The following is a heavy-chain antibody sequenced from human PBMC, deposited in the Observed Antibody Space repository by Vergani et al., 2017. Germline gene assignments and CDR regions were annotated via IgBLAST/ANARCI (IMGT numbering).Heavy chain of an antibody. V-gene: IGHV4-4*07. Sequence: QVQLQESGPGLVKPSETLSLTCIVSGGSISPYYWSWIRQPAGKGLEWSGRIYTSESNNYHPSLKSRVTMSVDTAKNQFSRKLSSVTAADTAVYYCAREYSSSVGFLAYWGQGTLVTVSS. J-gene: IGHJ4*02. D-gene: IGHD6-6*01. CDR1: GGSISPYY. CDR2: IYTSESN. CDR3: AREYSSSVGFLAY.